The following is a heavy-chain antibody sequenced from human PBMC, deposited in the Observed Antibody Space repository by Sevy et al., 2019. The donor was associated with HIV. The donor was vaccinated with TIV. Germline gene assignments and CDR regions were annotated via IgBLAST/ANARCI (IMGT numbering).Heavy chain of an antibody. V-gene: IGHV4-4*07. D-gene: IGHD3-3*01. CDR1: GGSISSHY. J-gene: IGHJ4*02. Sequence: SETLSLTCSVSGGSISSHYWSWIRQPAGEGLEWIGRIDTSGGTNYNPSLKTRVTRSMDTSKNQFSLRLSSVTAADTAVYYCARYNFWTGHYDYFDYWGPGALVTVSS. CDR3: ARYNFWTGHYDYFDY. CDR2: IDTSGGT.